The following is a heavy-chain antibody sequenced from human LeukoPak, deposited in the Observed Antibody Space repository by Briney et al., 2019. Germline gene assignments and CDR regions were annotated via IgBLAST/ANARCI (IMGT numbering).Heavy chain of an antibody. Sequence: SETLSLTCTVSGGSISSGSYYWSWIRQPAGKGLEWIGRIYTSGSTNYNPSLKSRVTISVDTSKNQFSLKLSSVTAADTAVYYCARVDYYDSGGADYWGQGTLVTVSS. D-gene: IGHD3-22*01. CDR3: ARVDYYDSGGADY. CDR2: IYTSGST. CDR1: GGSISSGSYY. V-gene: IGHV4-61*02. J-gene: IGHJ4*02.